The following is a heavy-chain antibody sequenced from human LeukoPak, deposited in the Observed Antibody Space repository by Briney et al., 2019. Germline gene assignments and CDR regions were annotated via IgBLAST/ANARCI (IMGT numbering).Heavy chain of an antibody. CDR1: GFTFSSYG. V-gene: IGHV3-30*02. CDR2: IRNDGSNT. J-gene: IGHJ4*02. CDR3: AKDAPNWCFDY. D-gene: IGHD7-27*01. Sequence: GGSLRLSCAASGFTFSSYGMHWVRQAPGKGLEWVAFIRNDGSNTYYADSVRGRFTISRDNSKNTLFLQMNSLRAEDAAVYYCAKDAPNWCFDYWGQGTLVTVSS.